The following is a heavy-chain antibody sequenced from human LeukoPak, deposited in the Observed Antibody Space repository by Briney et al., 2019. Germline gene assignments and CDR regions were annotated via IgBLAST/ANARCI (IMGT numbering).Heavy chain of an antibody. CDR1: GGSISSYY. D-gene: IGHD4-17*01. CDR3: ARDSRKWYGDYFDY. V-gene: IGHV4-59*12. J-gene: IGHJ4*02. CDR2: IYYSGST. Sequence: SETLSLTCTVSGGSISSYYWSWIRQPPGKGLEWIGYIYYSGSTNYNPSLKSRVTISVDTSKNQFSLKLSSVTAADTAVYYCARDSRKWYGDYFDYWGQGTLVTVSS.